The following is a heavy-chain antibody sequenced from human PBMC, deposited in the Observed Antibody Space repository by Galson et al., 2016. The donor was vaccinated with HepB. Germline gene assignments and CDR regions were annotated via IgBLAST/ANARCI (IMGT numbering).Heavy chain of an antibody. J-gene: IGHJ5*02. CDR1: GYMFTDYG. CDR2: ISAHNGNT. CDR3: ARAPGIEVSGVFHP. Sequence: SVKVSCKASGYMFTDYGVAWVRQAPGQGLEWIGWISAHNGNTVSAQKFRGRVTMTTDTSTTTAYMSLSSLTSDDTAVYFCARAPGIEVSGVFHPWGQGTLATVSS. V-gene: IGHV1-18*01. D-gene: IGHD6-19*01.